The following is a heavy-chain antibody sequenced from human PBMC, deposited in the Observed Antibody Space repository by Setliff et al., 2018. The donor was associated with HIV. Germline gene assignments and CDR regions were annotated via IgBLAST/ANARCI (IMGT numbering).Heavy chain of an antibody. Sequence: ASVKVSCKASGYTFTNHYTNYDINWVRQATGQGPEWMGWMNPNSGDTGYAQKFQGRVTMTTNTSINTAYMELSSLRSEDTAVYYCARMYYYSSGSYFNRGHDALDIWGQGTMVTVSS. CDR3: ARMYYYSSGSYFNRGHDALDI. CDR2: MNPNSGDT. V-gene: IGHV1-8*01. J-gene: IGHJ3*02. CDR1: GYTFTNHYTNYD. D-gene: IGHD3-10*01.